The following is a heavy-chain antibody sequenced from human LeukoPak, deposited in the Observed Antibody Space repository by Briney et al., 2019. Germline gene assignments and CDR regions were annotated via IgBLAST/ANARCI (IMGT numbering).Heavy chain of an antibody. V-gene: IGHV1-2*02. Sequence: GASVKVSCKASGYTFTDYYIHLVRQAPGQALEWMGWINPNSGDTKYPQNVQDRVTMTRDRSTTTPYMELTRLKSEDTAVYYCARSERRLDISHYSYPMDVWGQGTTVTVSS. CDR2: INPNSGDT. D-gene: IGHD1-1*01. J-gene: IGHJ6*02. CDR3: ARSERRLDISHYSYPMDV. CDR1: GYTFTDYY.